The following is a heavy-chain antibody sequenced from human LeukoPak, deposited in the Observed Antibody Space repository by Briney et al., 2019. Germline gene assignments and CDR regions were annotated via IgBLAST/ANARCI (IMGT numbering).Heavy chain of an antibody. CDR3: AKLYGDYKHAFPL. D-gene: IGHD4-17*01. J-gene: IGHJ3*01. Sequence: GGSLRLSCAASGFTFSIYAMSWVRQSPGKGLEWVSSITAGGTTTYYEDSVKGRFTISRDNSKSTLYLQMNSLSAEDTALYYCAKLYGDYKHAFPLWGQGTMVTVSS. CDR1: GFTFSIYA. V-gene: IGHV3-23*01. CDR2: ITAGGTTT.